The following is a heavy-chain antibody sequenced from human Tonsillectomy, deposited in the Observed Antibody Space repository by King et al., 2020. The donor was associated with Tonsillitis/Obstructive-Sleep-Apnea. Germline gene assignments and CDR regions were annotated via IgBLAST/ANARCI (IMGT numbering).Heavy chain of an antibody. CDR1: GYMFTSYW. Sequence: QLVQSGAEVKKPGASLRISCKGSGYMFTSYWISWVRQMPGKGLEWMGRIDPSDSYTNYSPSFQGHVTISADKSISTAYLQWSSLKASDTAIYYGASSQVGARDYWGQGTLVTVSS. J-gene: IGHJ4*02. CDR3: ASSQVGARDY. V-gene: IGHV5-10-1*01. CDR2: IDPSDSYT. D-gene: IGHD1-26*01.